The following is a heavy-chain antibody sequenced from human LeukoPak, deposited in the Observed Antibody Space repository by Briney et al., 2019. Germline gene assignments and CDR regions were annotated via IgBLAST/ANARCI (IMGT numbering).Heavy chain of an antibody. Sequence: GGSLRLSCAASGFTFSSYAMAWVRQSPGKGLEWVSTVVGGGDTYYTDSVKGRFTISRDNSKNTLYLQVNSLRAEDTAVYYCAREGGSSWYYFDYWGQGTLVTVSS. CDR3: AREGGSSWYYFDY. D-gene: IGHD6-13*01. V-gene: IGHV3-23*01. J-gene: IGHJ4*02. CDR2: VVGGGDT. CDR1: GFTFSSYA.